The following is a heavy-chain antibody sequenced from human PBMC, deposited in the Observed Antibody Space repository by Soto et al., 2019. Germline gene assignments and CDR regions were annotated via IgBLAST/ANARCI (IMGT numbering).Heavy chain of an antibody. CDR1: GFTFTGYS. CDR3: ARSLGVHWDEYYFDY. D-gene: IGHD1-1*01. V-gene: IGHV3-23*01. J-gene: IGHJ4*02. Sequence: VQVLESGGDLVQPGGSLRLSCAASGFTFTGYSMSWVRQAPGKGLEWVSGISGTGYNTYYADTVQGRFTISRDNSKNKLYLQMDSPRAEDTALYYCARSLGVHWDEYYFDYWGQGTLVTVSS. CDR2: ISGTGYNT.